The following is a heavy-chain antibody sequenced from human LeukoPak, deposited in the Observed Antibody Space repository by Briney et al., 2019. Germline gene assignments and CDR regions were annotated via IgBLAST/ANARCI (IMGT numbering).Heavy chain of an antibody. CDR1: GYSXTNFY. J-gene: IGHJ4*02. D-gene: IGHD4-23*01. Sequence: GASVKVSCKASGYSXTNFYIHWVRQAPGQGLEWMGIINPSGGSTNYAQKFQGRVTMTSDTSASTVYMDLSSLRSEDTAVYYCARGRLSTVVSPLWDWGQGTLVTVSS. CDR3: ARGRLSTVVSPLWD. V-gene: IGHV1-46*01. CDR2: INPSGGST.